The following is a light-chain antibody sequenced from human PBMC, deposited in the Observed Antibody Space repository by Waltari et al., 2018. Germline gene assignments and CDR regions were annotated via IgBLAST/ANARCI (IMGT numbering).Light chain of an antibody. CDR3: QQYYSTPPT. V-gene: IGKV4-1*01. Sequence: DVVMTQSPDSLAVSLGERATINGKSSENLFSSPNKKSYFGWYQQKPGQLPKLLIYWASTRESGVPDRFSGSGSGTDFTLTISSLQAEDVAVYYCQQYYSTPPTFGQGTKLEIK. CDR2: WAS. J-gene: IGKJ2*01. CDR1: ENLFSSPNKKSY.